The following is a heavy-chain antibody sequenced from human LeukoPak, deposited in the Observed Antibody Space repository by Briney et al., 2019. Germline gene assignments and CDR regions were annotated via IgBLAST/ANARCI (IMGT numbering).Heavy chain of an antibody. V-gene: IGHV3-15*01. CDR3: AAFSKGF. CDR2: IKSKAVGGTT. J-gene: IGHJ4*02. Sequence: GGSLRLSCAASGIAFSDVWMTWVRQAPGKGLEWVGRIKSKAVGGTTDYAAPVKGRFSISGDDSKNTVYLQMDSLEAEDTAVYYCAAFSKGFWGQGTLVTVSS. CDR1: GIAFSDVW.